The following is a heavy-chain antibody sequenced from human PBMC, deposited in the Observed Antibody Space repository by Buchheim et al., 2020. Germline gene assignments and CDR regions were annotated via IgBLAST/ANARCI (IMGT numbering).Heavy chain of an antibody. D-gene: IGHD5-18*01. CDR3: AREGIQLWSNDYSYYYGMDV. CDR2: INSDGSST. V-gene: IGHV3-74*01. J-gene: IGHJ6*02. CDR1: GFTFSSYW. Sequence: EVQLVESGGGLVQPGGSLRLSCAASGFTFSSYWMHWVRQAPGKGLVWVSRINSDGSSTTYADSVKGRFTISRDNAKNTLYLQMNSLRAEDTAVYYCAREGIQLWSNDYSYYYGMDVWGQGTT.